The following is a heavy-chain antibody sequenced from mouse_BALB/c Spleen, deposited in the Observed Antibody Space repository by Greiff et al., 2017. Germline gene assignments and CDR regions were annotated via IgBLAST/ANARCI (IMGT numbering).Heavy chain of an antibody. D-gene: IGHD2-14*01. CDR3: ARSGVPKPFAY. CDR1: GYTFTSYW. J-gene: IGHJ3*01. Sequence: QVQLQQPGAELAKPGASVKMSCKASGYTFTSYWMHWVKQRPGQGLEWIGYINPSTGYTEYNQKLKDKATLTADKSSSTAYMQLSSLTSEDSAVYYCARSGVPKPFAYWGQGTLVTVSA. V-gene: IGHV1-7*01. CDR2: INPSTGYT.